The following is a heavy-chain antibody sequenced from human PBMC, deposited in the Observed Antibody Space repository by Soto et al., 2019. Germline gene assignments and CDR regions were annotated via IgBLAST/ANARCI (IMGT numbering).Heavy chain of an antibody. CDR1: GASVSGGTYY. D-gene: IGHD3-22*01. V-gene: IGHV4-39*01. CDR2: VHYSGIT. Sequence: QLQLQESGPGLVKPSETLSLACSVSGASVSGGTYYWGWILQPPGKGLEWVGDVHYSGITHYNPTPMSRATISVDTSHNQFSLKLSPVTAAATAVYYCARRAHGYPTNWFDPWGQGTLVIVSS. J-gene: IGHJ5*02. CDR3: ARRAHGYPTNWFDP.